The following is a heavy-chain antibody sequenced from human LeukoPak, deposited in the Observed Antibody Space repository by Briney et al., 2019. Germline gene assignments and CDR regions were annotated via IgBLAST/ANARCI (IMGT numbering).Heavy chain of an antibody. Sequence: GGSLRLSCAASGFTFSSYWMYWVRQAPGKGLVWVSRLNSDGSSTSYADSVKGRLTISRDNAETTLHLQMNNLSAEDTAVYYCARASNRNSINFDYWGQGALVTVSS. CDR2: LNSDGSST. CDR3: ARASNRNSINFDY. CDR1: GFTFSSYW. J-gene: IGHJ4*02. D-gene: IGHD1-7*01. V-gene: IGHV3-74*01.